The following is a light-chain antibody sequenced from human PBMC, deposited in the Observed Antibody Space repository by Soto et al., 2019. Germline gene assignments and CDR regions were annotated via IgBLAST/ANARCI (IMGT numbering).Light chain of an antibody. J-gene: IGKJ3*01. CDR2: GAA. CDR1: QSVSSSQ. V-gene: IGKV3-20*01. CDR3: QQYGSSGVT. Sequence: EILLTQSPGTLSLSPGERATRSCRASQSVSSSQLAWYQQRPGQAPRLLVYGAATRATGIADRFSGSGSGTDFTLTISRLEPEDFAVYYCQQYGSSGVTFGPGTKVDI.